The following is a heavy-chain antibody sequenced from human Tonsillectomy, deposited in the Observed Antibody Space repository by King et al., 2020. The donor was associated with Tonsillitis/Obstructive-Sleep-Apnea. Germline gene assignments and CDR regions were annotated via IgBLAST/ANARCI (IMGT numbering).Heavy chain of an antibody. Sequence: VQLVESGGGLVQPGGSLRLSCAASGFTFSNYAMSWVRQAPGKGLEWVSGISGSGVSTYYADSVKGRFTISRDNSKNTLYLQMNSLRAEDTAVYYCAKGGDVIIVVVTAAYWGQGTLVTVSS. V-gene: IGHV3-23*04. D-gene: IGHD2-21*02. J-gene: IGHJ4*02. CDR3: AKGGDVIIVVVTAAY. CDR1: GFTFSNYA. CDR2: ISGSGVST.